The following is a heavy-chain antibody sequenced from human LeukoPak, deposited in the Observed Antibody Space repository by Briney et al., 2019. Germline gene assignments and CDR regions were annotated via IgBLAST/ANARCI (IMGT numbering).Heavy chain of an antibody. J-gene: IGHJ4*02. Sequence: GGSLRLSCAASGFTVSSNYMSWVRQAPGKGLEWVSVIYSGGSTYYADSVKGRFTISRDNSKNTLYLQMNSLRAEDTAVYYCAKDEIPLRYFDWLSYYFDYWGQGTLVTVSS. CDR1: GFTVSSNY. V-gene: IGHV3-53*01. CDR3: AKDEIPLRYFDWLSYYFDY. CDR2: IYSGGST. D-gene: IGHD3-9*01.